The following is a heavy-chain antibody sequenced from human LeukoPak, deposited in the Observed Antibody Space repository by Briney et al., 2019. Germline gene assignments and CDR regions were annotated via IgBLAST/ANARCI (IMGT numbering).Heavy chain of an antibody. D-gene: IGHD5-18*01. Sequence: GGSLRLSCAASGFTFSSYEMNWVRPAPGKGLEWVSYISSSGSTIYYADSVKGRFTISRDNAKNSLYLQMNSLRAEDTAVYYCARGGEIQLWLPSAPYFDYWGQGTLVTVSS. CDR3: ARGGEIQLWLPSAPYFDY. CDR1: GFTFSSYE. J-gene: IGHJ4*02. V-gene: IGHV3-48*03. CDR2: ISSSGSTI.